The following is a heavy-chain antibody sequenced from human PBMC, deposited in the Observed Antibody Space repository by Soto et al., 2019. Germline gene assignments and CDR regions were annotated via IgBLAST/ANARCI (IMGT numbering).Heavy chain of an antibody. V-gene: IGHV3-9*01. CDR3: ENLWVAATPEAFDI. CDR2: ISWNSGSI. CDR1: GFTFVDYA. J-gene: IGHJ3*02. Sequence: EVQLVESGGGLVQPGRSLRLSCAASGFTFVDYAMHWVRQAPGKGLEWVSGISWNSGSIGYADSVKGRFTISRDNAKNSLYLQMNSLRAEDTALYYCENLWVAATPEAFDIWGQGTMVTVSS. D-gene: IGHD2-15*01.